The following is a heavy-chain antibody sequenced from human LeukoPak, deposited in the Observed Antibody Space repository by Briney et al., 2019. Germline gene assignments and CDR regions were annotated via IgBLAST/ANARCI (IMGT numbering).Heavy chain of an antibody. Sequence: GGSLRLSCAASGFTFSSYSMNWVRQAPGKGLEWVSTISNSDGKTYYADSVKGRFTISRDNSKNTLYLQMNSLTTEDTAVYYCAKSPWNGKFRAYFDYWGQGTLVTVSS. CDR2: ISNSDGKT. V-gene: IGHV3-23*01. D-gene: IGHD1-1*01. J-gene: IGHJ4*02. CDR1: GFTFSSYS. CDR3: AKSPWNGKFRAYFDY.